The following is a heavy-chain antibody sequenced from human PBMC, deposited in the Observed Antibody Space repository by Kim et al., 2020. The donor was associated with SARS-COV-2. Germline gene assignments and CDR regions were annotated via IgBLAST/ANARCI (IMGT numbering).Heavy chain of an antibody. J-gene: IGHJ3*02. Sequence: GGSLRLSCAASGFTFDDYAMHWVRQAPGKGLEWVSGISWNSGSIGYVDSVKGRFTISRDNAKNSLYLQMNSLRAEDTALYYCAKGGTIVGATRDAFDIWGQGTMVTVSS. CDR2: ISWNSGSI. CDR3: AKGGTIVGATRDAFDI. D-gene: IGHD1-26*01. CDR1: GFTFDDYA. V-gene: IGHV3-9*01.